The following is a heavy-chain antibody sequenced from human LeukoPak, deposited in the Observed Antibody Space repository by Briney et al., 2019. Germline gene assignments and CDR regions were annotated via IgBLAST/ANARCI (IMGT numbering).Heavy chain of an antibody. V-gene: IGHV1-2*02. CDR3: ARSPDILTGENFDY. CDR1: GYTFSGYY. CDR2: INLNSGGT. D-gene: IGHD3-9*01. Sequence: ASVKVYCKASGYTFSGYYMHWVRQAPGQGLEWMGWINLNSGGTNDAQKFQRRVTMTRDTSISTAYMELGRLRSGDTAVYYCARSPDILTGENFDYWGQGTLVTVSS. J-gene: IGHJ4*02.